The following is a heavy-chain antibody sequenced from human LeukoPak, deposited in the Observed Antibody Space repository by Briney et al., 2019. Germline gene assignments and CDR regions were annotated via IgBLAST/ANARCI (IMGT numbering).Heavy chain of an antibody. CDR1: GYSFTSYW. CDR3: ARGKNSVTYSPFDY. Sequence: GASLQISCKGSGYSFTSYWIGWVRQMPGKGLEWMGLIYPGDSDTRYSPSFQGQVTISADKSISTAYLQWSSLKASDTAMYYCARGKNSVTYSPFDYWGQGTLLTVSS. CDR2: IYPGDSDT. D-gene: IGHD1-26*01. V-gene: IGHV5-51*01. J-gene: IGHJ4*02.